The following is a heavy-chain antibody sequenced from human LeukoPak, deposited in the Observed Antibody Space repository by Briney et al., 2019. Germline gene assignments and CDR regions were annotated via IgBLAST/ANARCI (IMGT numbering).Heavy chain of an antibody. J-gene: IGHJ4*02. CDR3: ASLRSRYDSSGYPLFDY. CDR2: INPNSGGT. CDR1: GYTFTGYY. V-gene: IGHV1-2*02. Sequence: ASVKVSCKASGYTFTGYYMHWVRQAPGQGLEWMGWINPNSGGTNYAQKFQGRVTMTRDMSISTAYMELSRLRSDDTAVYYCASLRSRYDSSGYPLFDYWGQGTLVTVSS. D-gene: IGHD3-22*01.